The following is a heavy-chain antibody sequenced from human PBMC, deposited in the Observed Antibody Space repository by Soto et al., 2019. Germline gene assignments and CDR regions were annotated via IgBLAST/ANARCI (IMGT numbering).Heavy chain of an antibody. V-gene: IGHV3-48*03. CDR3: ARDRGYTSGSYGGAFDF. CDR2: ISSSGTSI. Sequence: GGSLRLSCAASRFTFSRYEMNWVRQAPGKGLEWVASISSSGTSIYYADSVKGRFSISRDNDKNSVYLAMNSLRVDDTAVYYCARDRGYTSGSYGGAFDFWGQGTLVTVLL. CDR1: RFTFSRYE. D-gene: IGHD6-19*01. J-gene: IGHJ4*02.